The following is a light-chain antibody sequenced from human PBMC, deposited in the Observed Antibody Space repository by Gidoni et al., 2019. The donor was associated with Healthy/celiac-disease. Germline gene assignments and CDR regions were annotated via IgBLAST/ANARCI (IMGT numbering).Light chain of an antibody. CDR2: GAS. CDR3: QQYNNWPPKGAVT. V-gene: IGKV3-15*01. Sequence: EIVMTQSPATLSVSPGERATLSCRASQSVSSNLAWYQQKPGQAPRLLIYGASTRATGIPARFSGSGSGTEFTLTISSLQSEDFAVYYCQQYNNWPPKGAVTFGPGTKVDIK. CDR1: QSVSSN. J-gene: IGKJ3*01.